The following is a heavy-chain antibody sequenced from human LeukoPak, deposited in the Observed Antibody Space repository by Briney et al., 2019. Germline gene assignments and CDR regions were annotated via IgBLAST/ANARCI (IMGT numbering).Heavy chain of an antibody. Sequence: GGSLRLSCTASGFTFGDYAMSWVRQAPGKGLEWVGFIRSKAYGGTTEYAASVKGRFTISRDDSKSIAYLQMNSLKTEDTAVYYCTRDTYGSGSYSVEGWGQGTLVTVPS. CDR3: TRDTYGSGSYSVEG. CDR1: GFTFGDYA. J-gene: IGHJ4*02. CDR2: IRSKAYGGTT. V-gene: IGHV3-49*04. D-gene: IGHD3-10*01.